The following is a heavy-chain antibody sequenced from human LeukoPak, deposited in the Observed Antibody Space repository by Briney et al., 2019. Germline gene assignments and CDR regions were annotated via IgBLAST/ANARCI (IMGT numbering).Heavy chain of an antibody. CDR2: ISAYNGNT. Sequence: GASVKVSCKASGYTFTSYYISWVRQAPGQGLEWMGCISAYNGNTDYAKKFQGRVSVTRDTATSTVYMDLSSLSSEDTAVYYCVREDAQTDYFDFWGPGTLVTVSS. J-gene: IGHJ4*02. V-gene: IGHV1-18*04. CDR1: GYTFTSYY. D-gene: IGHD2-2*01. CDR3: VREDAQTDYFDF.